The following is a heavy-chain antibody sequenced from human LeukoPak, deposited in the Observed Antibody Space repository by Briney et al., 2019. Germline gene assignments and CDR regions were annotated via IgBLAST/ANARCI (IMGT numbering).Heavy chain of an antibody. CDR1: GFTFSSYW. D-gene: IGHD3-3*01. V-gene: IGHV3-7*01. CDR3: ARDAYDFWSGYLDY. Sequence: SGGSLRLSCAASGFTFSSYWMSWVRQAPGKGLKWVANIKQDGSEKYYVDSVKGRFTISRDNAKNSLYLQMNSLRAEDTAVYYCARDAYDFWSGYLDYWGQGTLVTVSS. CDR2: IKQDGSEK. J-gene: IGHJ4*02.